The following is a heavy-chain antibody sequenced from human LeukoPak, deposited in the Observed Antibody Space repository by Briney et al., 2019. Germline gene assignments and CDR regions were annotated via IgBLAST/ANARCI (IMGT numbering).Heavy chain of an antibody. CDR1: GYSISSGYY. CDR2: IYHSGST. CDR3: ARVTGQFYFYYYMAV. D-gene: IGHD7-27*01. J-gene: IGHJ6*03. Sequence: SETLSLTCTVSGYSISSGYYWGWIRQPPGKGLEWIGSIYHSGSTYYNPSLKSRVTISVDTSKNEFSLKLSSVTAADTAVYYCARVTGQFYFYYYMAVWGKGTTVTVSS. V-gene: IGHV4-38-2*02.